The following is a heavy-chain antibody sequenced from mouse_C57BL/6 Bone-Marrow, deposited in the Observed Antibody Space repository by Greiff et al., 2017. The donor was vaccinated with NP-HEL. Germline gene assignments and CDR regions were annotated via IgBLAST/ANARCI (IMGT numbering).Heavy chain of an antibody. Sequence: QVQLKQSGAELVRPGTSVKMSCKASGYTFTNYWIGWAKQRPGHGLEWIGDIYPGGGSTNYNEKFKGKATLTADKSSSTAYMQFSSLTSEDSAIYYCASSLLLAFDYWGQGTTLTVSS. CDR3: ASSLLLAFDY. J-gene: IGHJ2*01. CDR1: GYTFTNYW. V-gene: IGHV1-63*01. D-gene: IGHD2-10*01. CDR2: IYPGGGST.